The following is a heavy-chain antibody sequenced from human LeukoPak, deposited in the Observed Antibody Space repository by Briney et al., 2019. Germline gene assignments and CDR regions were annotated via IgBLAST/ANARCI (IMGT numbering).Heavy chain of an antibody. CDR2: ISAYNGNT. CDR3: ARRSAAAGTSSFDY. D-gene: IGHD6-13*01. CDR1: GYTFISYG. Sequence: ASVKVSCKASGYTFISYGISWVRQAPGQGLEWMGWISAYNGNTNYAQKLQGRVTMTTDTSTSTAYMELRSLRSDDTAVYYCARRSAAAGTSSFDYWGQGTLVTVSS. V-gene: IGHV1-18*01. J-gene: IGHJ4*02.